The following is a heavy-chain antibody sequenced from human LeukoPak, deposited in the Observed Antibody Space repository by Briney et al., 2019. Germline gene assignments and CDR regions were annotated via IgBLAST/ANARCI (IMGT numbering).Heavy chain of an antibody. CDR3: ARGIMATNWIYYYYNYMDV. J-gene: IGHJ6*03. CDR2: INPNSGGT. D-gene: IGHD5-12*01. CDR1: GYTFTGYY. V-gene: IGHV1-2*02. Sequence: VASVKVSCKASGYTFTGYYMHWVRQAPGQGLEWMGWINPNSGGTNSAQKFQGRVTMTRDTSISTAYMVLSRLRSDDTAVYYCARGIMATNWIYYYYNYMDVWGKGTTVTVSS.